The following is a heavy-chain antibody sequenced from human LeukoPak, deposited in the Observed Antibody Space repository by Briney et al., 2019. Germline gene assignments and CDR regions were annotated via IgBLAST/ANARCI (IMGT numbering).Heavy chain of an antibody. CDR2: INHSGST. D-gene: IGHD6-25*01. CDR3: ARDRGSRTGAFDY. V-gene: IGHV4-34*01. J-gene: IGHJ4*02. Sequence: SETLSLTCAVYGGSFSGYYWSWIRQPPGKGLEWIGEINHSGSTYYNPSLKSRVTISVDRSKNQFSLKLSSVTAADTAVYYCARDRGSRTGAFDYWGQGTLVTVSS. CDR1: GGSFSGYY.